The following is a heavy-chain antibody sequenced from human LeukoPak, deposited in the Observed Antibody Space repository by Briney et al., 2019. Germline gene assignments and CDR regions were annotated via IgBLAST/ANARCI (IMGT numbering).Heavy chain of an antibody. CDR1: GGSISSSSYY. V-gene: IGHV4-39*01. D-gene: IGHD3-22*01. Sequence: SETLSLTCTVSGGSISSSSYYWGWIRQPPGKGLEWIGSIYYSGSTYYNPSLKSRVTISVDTSKNQFSLKLSSVTAADTAVYYCARLPITMIADIRTFDYWGQGTLVTVSS. J-gene: IGHJ4*02. CDR2: IYYSGST. CDR3: ARLPITMIADIRTFDY.